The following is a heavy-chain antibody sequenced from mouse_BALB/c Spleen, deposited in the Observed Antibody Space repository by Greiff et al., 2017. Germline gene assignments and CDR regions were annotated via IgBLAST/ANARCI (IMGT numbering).Heavy chain of an antibody. J-gene: IGHJ4*01. CDR1: GFSLTSYG. D-gene: IGHD4-1*01. CDR2: IWSGGST. V-gene: IGHV2-2*02. CDR3: ARKGVGRGTLYAMDY. Sequence: QVQLKESGPGLVQPSQSLSITCTVSGFSLTSYGVHWVRQSPGKGLEWLGVIWSGGSTDYNAAFISRLSISKDNSKSQVFFKMNSLQANDTAIYYCARKGVGRGTLYAMDYWGQGTSVTVSS.